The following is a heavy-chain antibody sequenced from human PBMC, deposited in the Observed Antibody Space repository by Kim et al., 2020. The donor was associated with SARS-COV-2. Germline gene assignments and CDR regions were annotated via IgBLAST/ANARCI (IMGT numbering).Heavy chain of an antibody. CDR1: GGSFSGYY. J-gene: IGHJ3*02. D-gene: IGHD5-12*01. V-gene: IGHV4-34*01. CDR2: INHSGST. CDR3: ARKVSSGGLHAGGAFDI. Sequence: SETLSLTCAVYGGSFSGYYWSWIRQPPGKGLEWIGEINHSGSTNYNPSLKSRVTISVDTSKNQFSLKLSSVTAADTAVYYCARKVSSGGLHAGGAFDIWGQGTMVTVSS.